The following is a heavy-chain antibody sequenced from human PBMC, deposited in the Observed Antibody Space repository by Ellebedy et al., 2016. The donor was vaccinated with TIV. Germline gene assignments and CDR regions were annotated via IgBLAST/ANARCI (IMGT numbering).Heavy chain of an antibody. Sequence: GESLKISCAVSGFSFRTYAMHWVRQAPGKGLEWVAVISYDGSNKYYADSVKGRFTISRDNSKNTMYLQMNSLRAEDTAVYYCARGGTYSYDSSSYPDFDYWGQGTLVTVSS. J-gene: IGHJ4*02. D-gene: IGHD3-22*01. CDR3: ARGGTYSYDSSSYPDFDY. CDR1: GFSFRTYA. CDR2: ISYDGSNK. V-gene: IGHV3-30-3*01.